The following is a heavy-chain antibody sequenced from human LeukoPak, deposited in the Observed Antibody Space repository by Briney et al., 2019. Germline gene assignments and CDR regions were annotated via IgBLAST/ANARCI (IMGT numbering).Heavy chain of an antibody. D-gene: IGHD3-3*01. J-gene: IGHJ5*02. CDR2: ISAYNGNT. CDR3: ARSIPRNDFWKGNWFDP. CDR1: GYTFTSYG. Sequence: ASVTVSCKASGYTFTSYGISWVRQAPGQGLEWMGWISAYNGNTNYAQKLQGRVTMTTDTSTSTACMELRSLRSDDTAVYYCARSIPRNDFWKGNWFDPWGQGTLVTVSS. V-gene: IGHV1-18*01.